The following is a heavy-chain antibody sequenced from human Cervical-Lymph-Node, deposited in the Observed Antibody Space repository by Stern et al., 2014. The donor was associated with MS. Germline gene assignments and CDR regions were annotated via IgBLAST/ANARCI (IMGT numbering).Heavy chain of an antibody. CDR1: GFTFSSYS. Sequence: EVQLVESGGGLVTPGGSLRLSCEASGFTFSSYSMNWVRQAPGQGLEWVASSSSGGSYRYYADSLKGRFTISRDNAKNSLYLQMSSLRAEDTAVYYCARGRGGNYRYYFDYWGQGTLVTVFS. V-gene: IGHV3-21*01. CDR3: ARGRGGNYRYYFDY. J-gene: IGHJ4*02. CDR2: SSSGGSYR. D-gene: IGHD4-23*01.